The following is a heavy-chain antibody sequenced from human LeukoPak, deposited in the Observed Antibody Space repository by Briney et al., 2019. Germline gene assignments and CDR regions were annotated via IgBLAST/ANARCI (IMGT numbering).Heavy chain of an antibody. Sequence: PGGSLRLSCAASGFTFDNSAMYWVRQFPGKGLELISGISWNSGTIDYASSVKGRFTISRDNAENSLYLQMNSLSTEDTAFYYCAKGVSSIPVRGPLDYWGQGALVTVSS. CDR1: GFTFDNSA. D-gene: IGHD6-6*01. V-gene: IGHV3-9*01. J-gene: IGHJ4*02. CDR3: AKGVSSIPVRGPLDY. CDR2: ISWNSGTI.